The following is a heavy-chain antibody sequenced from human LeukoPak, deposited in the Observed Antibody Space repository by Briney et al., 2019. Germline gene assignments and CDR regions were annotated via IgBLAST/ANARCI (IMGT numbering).Heavy chain of an antibody. CDR2: ISAYNGNT. V-gene: IGHV1-18*01. CDR3: ARDSGSYRSRGVDY. CDR1: GVTFSSYA. Sequence: GASVKVSCKASGVTFSSYAISWGRQGPGQGLEWRGWISAYNGNTNYAQTLQGRVTMTTDTSTSTAYMELRSLRSDDTAVYYCARDSGSYRSRGVDYWGQGTLVTVSS. D-gene: IGHD1-26*01. J-gene: IGHJ4*02.